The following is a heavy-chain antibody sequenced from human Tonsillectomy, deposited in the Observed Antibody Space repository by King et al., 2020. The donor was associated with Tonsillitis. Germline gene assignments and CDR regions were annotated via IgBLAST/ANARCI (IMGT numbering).Heavy chain of an antibody. D-gene: IGHD3-10*01. Sequence: VTLKESGPVLVKPTETLTLTCTVSGFSLSNARMGVSWIRQPPGKALEWLAHIFSNDEKSYSTSLKSRLTISKDTSKSQVVLTMTNMEPVDTATYYCARRRGSYYGSGRYRYNWFDPWGQGTLVTVSS. CDR1: GFSLSNARMG. CDR2: IFSNDEK. CDR3: ARRRGSYYGSGRYRYNWFDP. V-gene: IGHV2-26*01. J-gene: IGHJ5*02.